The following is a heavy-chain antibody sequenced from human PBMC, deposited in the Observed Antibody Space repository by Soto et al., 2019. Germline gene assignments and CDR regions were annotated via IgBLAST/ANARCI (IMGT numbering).Heavy chain of an antibody. Sequence: QVQLQESGPGLVKPSETLSLTCTVSGGSVSSGSYYWSWIRQPPGKGLEWIGYIYYSGGTNYNPSLKSRVTISVDTSKNQFSLKLSSVTAADTAVYYCARVEYNWNPSWFDPWGQGTLVTVSS. J-gene: IGHJ5*02. V-gene: IGHV4-61*01. D-gene: IGHD1-20*01. CDR1: GGSVSSGSYY. CDR3: ARVEYNWNPSWFDP. CDR2: IYYSGGT.